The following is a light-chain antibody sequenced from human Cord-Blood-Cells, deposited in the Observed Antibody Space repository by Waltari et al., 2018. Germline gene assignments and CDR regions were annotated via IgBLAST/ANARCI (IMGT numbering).Light chain of an antibody. CDR1: QSVLYSSNNKNY. V-gene: IGKV4-1*01. Sequence: DIVMTQSPDSLAVSLGERAPINCNSSQSVLYSSNNKNYLAWYQQKPGQPPKLLIYWASTRESGVPDRFSGSGSGTDFTLTISSLQAEDVAVYYCQQYYSTPPTFGQGTKVEIK. J-gene: IGKJ1*01. CDR2: WAS. CDR3: QQYYSTPPT.